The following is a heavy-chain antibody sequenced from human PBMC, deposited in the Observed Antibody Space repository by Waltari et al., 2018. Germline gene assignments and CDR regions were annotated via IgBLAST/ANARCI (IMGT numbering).Heavy chain of an antibody. D-gene: IGHD6-13*01. CDR2: VNPNKDGP. Sequence: QVQLVQSGAEVKKPGASVKVSCKASGYTFTVYYMHWVRQAPGQGLEWRGWVNPNKDGPDYAQKVQGRVTMTRATSISTAYMELSRLRSDDTAVYYCARDRRAAAKPLDYWGQGTLVTVSS. V-gene: IGHV1-2*02. CDR3: ARDRRAAAKPLDY. J-gene: IGHJ4*02. CDR1: GYTFTVYY.